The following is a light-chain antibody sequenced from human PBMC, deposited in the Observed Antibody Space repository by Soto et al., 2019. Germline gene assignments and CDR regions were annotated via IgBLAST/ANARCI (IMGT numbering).Light chain of an antibody. CDR2: AAS. CDR1: QDISTY. Sequence: DIQMTHSPSSLSASVGDRVTITCRASQDISTYLAWFQQKPGKAPKSLIFAASRLQSGVPSRFSGSGSGTDFTLTISSLQPEDFATYYCQQSNTYPLSFGGGTKVEMK. J-gene: IGKJ4*01. V-gene: IGKV1-16*01. CDR3: QQSNTYPLS.